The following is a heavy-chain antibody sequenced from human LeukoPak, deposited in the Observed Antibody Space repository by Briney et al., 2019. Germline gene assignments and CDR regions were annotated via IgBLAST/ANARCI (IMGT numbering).Heavy chain of an antibody. J-gene: IGHJ4*02. CDR3: ARPSPRSRDGYNM. D-gene: IGHD5-24*01. CDR2: IKQDGSEK. V-gene: IGHV3-7*01. Sequence: GGSLRLSCAASGFTFSSYWMSWVRQAPGKGLEWVANIKQDGSEKYYVDSVKGRFTISRDNAKNSLYLQMNSLRAEDTAVYYCARPSPRSRDGYNMWGQGTLVTVSS. CDR1: GFTFSSYW.